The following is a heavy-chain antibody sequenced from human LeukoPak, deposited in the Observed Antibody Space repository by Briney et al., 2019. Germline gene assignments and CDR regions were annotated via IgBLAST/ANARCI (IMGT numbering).Heavy chain of an antibody. CDR3: ARDPTPSLQWLSYYYYYMDV. Sequence: GASVKVSCKAFGYTFTSNYMHWVRQAPGQGLEWMGWINPNSGGTNYAQKFQGRVTMTRDTSISTAYMELSRLRSDDTAVYYCARDPTPSLQWLSYYYYYMDVWGKGTTVTVSS. CDR1: GYTFTSNY. V-gene: IGHV1-2*02. J-gene: IGHJ6*03. D-gene: IGHD6-19*01. CDR2: INPNSGGT.